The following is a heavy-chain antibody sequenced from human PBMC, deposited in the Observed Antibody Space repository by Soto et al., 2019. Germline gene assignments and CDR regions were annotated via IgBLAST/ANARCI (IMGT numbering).Heavy chain of an antibody. D-gene: IGHD2-2*01. Sequence: QVQLQESGPGLVKPSGTLSLTCAVSSGSISSSNWWSWVRQPPGKGLEWIGEIYYSGSTNYNPSLKRRVTISVDKSKNQFSLKLSSVTAADTAVYYCARDTGHCSSTSCYRWFDPWGQGTLVTVSS. CDR3: ARDTGHCSSTSCYRWFDP. V-gene: IGHV4-4*02. J-gene: IGHJ5*02. CDR2: IYYSGST. CDR1: SGSISSSNW.